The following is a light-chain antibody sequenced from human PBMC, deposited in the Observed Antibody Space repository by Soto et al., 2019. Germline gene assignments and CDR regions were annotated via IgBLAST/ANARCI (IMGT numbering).Light chain of an antibody. J-gene: IGKJ1*01. Sequence: EIVMTQSPATLSVSPGERATLSCRASQSVDSNLAWYQQKPGQPPRLLIYDASTRATGIPARISGSGSWTEFTLTISSLQSEDFAVYYCQQYNNWRTFGQGTKVDIK. CDR3: QQYNNWRT. CDR2: DAS. CDR1: QSVDSN. V-gene: IGKV3-15*01.